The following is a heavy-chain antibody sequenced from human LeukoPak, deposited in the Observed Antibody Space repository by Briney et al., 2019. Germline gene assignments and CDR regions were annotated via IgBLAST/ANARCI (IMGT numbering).Heavy chain of an antibody. CDR2: INPNSGGT. CDR1: GYTFTSYG. J-gene: IGHJ4*02. D-gene: IGHD6-13*01. Sequence: GASVKVSCKASGYTFTSYGISWVRQAPGQGLEWMGWINPNSGGTNYAQKFQGRVTMTRDTSISTAYMELSRLRSDDTAVYYCAKGLAAAGPPLRSGLYFDYWGQGTLVTVSS. CDR3: AKGLAAAGPPLRSGLYFDY. V-gene: IGHV1-2*02.